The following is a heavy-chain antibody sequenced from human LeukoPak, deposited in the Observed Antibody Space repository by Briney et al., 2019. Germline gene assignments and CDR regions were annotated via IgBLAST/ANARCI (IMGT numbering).Heavy chain of an antibody. D-gene: IGHD6-19*01. J-gene: IGHJ4*02. CDR3: ARGSSGWYFDY. CDR2: IYHSGTT. V-gene: IGHV4-39*07. Sequence: PSETLSLTCTVSGGSISSGSYYWGWIRQPPGKGLEWIGNIYHSGTTYYNPSLKSRVTISVDTSKNQFSLKVISVTAADTAVYYCARGSSGWYFDYWGQGTLVTVSS. CDR1: GGSISSGSYY.